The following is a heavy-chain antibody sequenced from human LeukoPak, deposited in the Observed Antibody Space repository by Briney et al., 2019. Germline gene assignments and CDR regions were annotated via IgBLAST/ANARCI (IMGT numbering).Heavy chain of an antibody. Sequence: SETLSLTCAVYGGSFSGYYWSWIRQPPGKGLEWIGEINHSGSTNYNPSLESRVTISVDTSKNQFSLKLSSVTAADTAVYYCAREPRGVIYGMDVWGKGTTVTVSS. CDR2: INHSGST. D-gene: IGHD3-10*01. CDR1: GGSFSGYY. J-gene: IGHJ6*04. CDR3: AREPRGVIYGMDV. V-gene: IGHV4-34*01.